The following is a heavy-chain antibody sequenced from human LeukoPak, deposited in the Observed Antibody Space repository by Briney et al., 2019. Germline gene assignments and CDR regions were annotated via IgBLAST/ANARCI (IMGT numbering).Heavy chain of an antibody. D-gene: IGHD3-10*01. V-gene: IGHV1-24*01. J-gene: IGHJ6*02. Sequence: ASVKVSCKVSGYTLTELSMHWVRQAPGKGLEWMGGFDPEDGETIYAQKFQGRVTMTEDTSTDTAYMELSSLRSEDTAVYYCAKKFARYYGMDVWGQGTTVTVSS. CDR2: FDPEDGET. CDR3: AKKFARYYGMDV. CDR1: GYTLTELS.